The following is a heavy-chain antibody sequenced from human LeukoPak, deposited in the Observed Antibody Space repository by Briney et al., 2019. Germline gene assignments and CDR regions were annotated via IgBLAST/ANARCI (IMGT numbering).Heavy chain of an antibody. J-gene: IGHJ6*02. Sequence: PGGSLRLSCAASGFTFSGYAMSWVRQAPGKGLEWVAVISYDGSNKYYADSVKGRFTISRDNSKNTLYLQMNSLRAEDTAVYYCAGMGTSVVVSYGGMDVWGQGTTVTVSS. CDR2: ISYDGSNK. CDR1: GFTFSGYA. D-gene: IGHD2-15*01. V-gene: IGHV3-30-3*01. CDR3: AGMGTSVVVSYGGMDV.